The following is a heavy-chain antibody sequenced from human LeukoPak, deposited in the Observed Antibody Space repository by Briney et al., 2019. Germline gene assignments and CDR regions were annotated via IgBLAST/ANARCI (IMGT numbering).Heavy chain of an antibody. CDR3: AKDDWESYYFDY. D-gene: IGHD3-16*01. J-gene: IGHJ4*02. CDR2: ISGSGGST. Sequence: PGGSLRLSCAASGFTFSSYAMSWVRQAPGKGLEWASAISGSGGSTYYADSVKGRFTISRDNSKNTLYLQMNSLRAEDTAVYYCAKDDWESYYFDYWGQGTLVTVSS. CDR1: GFTFSSYA. V-gene: IGHV3-23*01.